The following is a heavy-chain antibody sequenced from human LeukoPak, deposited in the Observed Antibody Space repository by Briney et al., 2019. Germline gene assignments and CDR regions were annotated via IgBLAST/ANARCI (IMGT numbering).Heavy chain of an antibody. V-gene: IGHV3-21*01. Sequence: GGSLRLSCAASGFTFSSYSMNWVRQAPGKGLEWVSSISGSSSYIYYADSVKGRFTISRDNAKNSLYLQMNSLRAEDTAVYYCARDYSSTSCYTGRCWGQGTLVTVSS. CDR1: GFTFSSYS. CDR2: ISGSSSYI. J-gene: IGHJ4*02. D-gene: IGHD2-2*02. CDR3: ARDYSSTSCYTGRC.